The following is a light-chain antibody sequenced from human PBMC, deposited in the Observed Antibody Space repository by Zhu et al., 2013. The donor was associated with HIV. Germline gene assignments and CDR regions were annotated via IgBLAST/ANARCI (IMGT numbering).Light chain of an antibody. CDR3: QQYGRSPLT. CDR2: GAS. Sequence: EIVLTQSPGTLSLSPGEKVTLSCRASQSVRNNYLAWYQQKAGRAPRLVIYGASSRVTGIPDRFSGRGSGTDFTLTISRLEPEDFAVYYCQQYGRSPLTFGGGTTVEIK. V-gene: IGKV3-20*01. CDR1: QSVRNNY. J-gene: IGKJ4*01.